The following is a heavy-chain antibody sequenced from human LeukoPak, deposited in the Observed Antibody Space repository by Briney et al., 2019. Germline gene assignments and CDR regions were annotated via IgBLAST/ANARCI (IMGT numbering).Heavy chain of an antibody. V-gene: IGHV5-51*01. CDR3: ARPGYSGSYSSANLDP. CDR1: GYSFTSYW. CDR2: IYPGDSDT. Sequence: GEPWNISGKGSGYSFTSYWSGWVGQLPGKGREWMGIIYPGDSDTRYRPSFQRQVTTAAANSISTAYLQWSSLKASNTVMYYSARPGYSGSYSSANLDPWGQGTLVTVSS. J-gene: IGHJ5*02. D-gene: IGHD1-26*01.